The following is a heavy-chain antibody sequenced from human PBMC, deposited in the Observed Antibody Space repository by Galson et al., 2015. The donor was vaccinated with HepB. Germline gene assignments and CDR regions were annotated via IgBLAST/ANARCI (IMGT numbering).Heavy chain of an antibody. CDR2: IIPLLGLP. Sequence: SVKVSCKASGGTFISNTVTWVRQAPGQGLEWVGRIIPLLGLPNYAQEFHGRVTITADKSTSTVYMELDSLTSDDTAVYYCARGGQDCGSTSCNLYSDNWFDPWGQGTLVIVSS. V-gene: IGHV1-69*02. J-gene: IGHJ5*02. CDR1: GGTFISNT. D-gene: IGHD2-2*01. CDR3: ARGGQDCGSTSCNLYSDNWFDP.